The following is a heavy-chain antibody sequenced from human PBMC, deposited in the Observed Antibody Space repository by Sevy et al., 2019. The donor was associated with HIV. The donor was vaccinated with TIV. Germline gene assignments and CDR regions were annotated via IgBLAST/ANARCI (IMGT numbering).Heavy chain of an antibody. CDR1: GYTFTSYG. CDR3: ARVLRFLDPDAFDI. D-gene: IGHD3-3*01. J-gene: IGHJ3*02. CDR2: ISAYNGKT. Sequence: ASVKVSCKASGYTFTSYGISWVRQAPGQGLEWMGWISAYNGKTNYAQKLQGRVTMTTDTSTSTAYMELRSLRSDDTAVYYCARVLRFLDPDAFDIWGQGTMVTVSS. V-gene: IGHV1-18*01.